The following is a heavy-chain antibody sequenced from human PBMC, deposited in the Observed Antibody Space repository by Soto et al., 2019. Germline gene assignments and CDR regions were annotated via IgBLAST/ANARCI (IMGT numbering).Heavy chain of an antibody. J-gene: IGHJ6*04. CDR1: D. D-gene: IGHD3-10*01. V-gene: IGHV3-11*01. CDR2: ISSSGSTI. Sequence: DVRWISKKPGKGLEWVSYISSSGSTIYYADSVKGRFTISRDNAKNSLYLQMNSLRAEDTAVYYCSSTMVRGPHKLPFLAVRGKGTTVTVSS. CDR3: SSTMVRGPHKLPFLAV.